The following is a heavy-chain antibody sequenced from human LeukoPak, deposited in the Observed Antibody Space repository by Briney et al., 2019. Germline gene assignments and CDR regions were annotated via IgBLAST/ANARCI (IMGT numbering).Heavy chain of an antibody. CDR2: INPSGGST. D-gene: IGHD2-2*01. Sequence: ASVKVSCKASGYTFTSYYMHWVRQAPGQGLEWMGIINPSGGSTSYAQKFQGRVTMTRDTSTSTAYMELRSLRSDDTAVYYCARDWYCSSTSCYDTFEIWGQGTMVTVSS. J-gene: IGHJ3*02. CDR3: ARDWYCSSTSCYDTFEI. CDR1: GYTFTSYY. V-gene: IGHV1-46*01.